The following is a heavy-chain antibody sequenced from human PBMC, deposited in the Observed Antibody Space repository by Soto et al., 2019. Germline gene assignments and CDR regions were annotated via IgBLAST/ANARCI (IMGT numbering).Heavy chain of an antibody. V-gene: IGHV4-39*01. D-gene: IGHD6-19*01. Sequence: SETLSLTCTVSGGSISSSSYYWGWIRQPPGKGLEWIGSIYYSGSTYYNPSLKSRVTISVDTSKNQFSLKLSSVTAADTAVYYCARHEYPEQWLVPRFDYWGQGTLVTVSS. J-gene: IGHJ4*02. CDR2: IYYSGST. CDR1: GGSISSSSYY. CDR3: ARHEYPEQWLVPRFDY.